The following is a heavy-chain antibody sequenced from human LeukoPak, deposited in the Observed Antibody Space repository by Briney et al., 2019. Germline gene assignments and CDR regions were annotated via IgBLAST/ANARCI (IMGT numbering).Heavy chain of an antibody. J-gene: IGHJ4*02. Sequence: PGGSLRLSCAASGFTFSSYSMNWVRQAPGKGLEWVSSISSSSSYIYYADSVKGRFTISRDNAKNTLYLQMNSLRAEDTAVYYCAKDPRSLLQATVVTPDYFDYWGQGTLVTVSS. CDR1: GFTFSSYS. CDR2: ISSSSSYI. D-gene: IGHD4-23*01. CDR3: AKDPRSLLQATVVTPDYFDY. V-gene: IGHV3-21*04.